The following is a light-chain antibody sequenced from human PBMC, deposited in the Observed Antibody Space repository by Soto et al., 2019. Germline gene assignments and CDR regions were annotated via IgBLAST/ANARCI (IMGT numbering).Light chain of an antibody. Sequence: ETGLTQSPSTLSWSPVERATLSCRASQTVSNYLAWYQQKPGQAPRLLIYDASNRATGIPARFSGSGSGTDFTLTISSLEPEDFAVYYCQQRSAWPTFGQGTKVDI. CDR3: QQRSAWPT. J-gene: IGKJ1*01. CDR2: DAS. CDR1: QTVSNY. V-gene: IGKV3-11*01.